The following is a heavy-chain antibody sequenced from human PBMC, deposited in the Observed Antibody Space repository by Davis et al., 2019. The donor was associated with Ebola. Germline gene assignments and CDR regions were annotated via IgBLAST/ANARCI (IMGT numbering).Heavy chain of an antibody. CDR3: ATWIQLWDGMDV. CDR2: ISSSSSYI. CDR1: GFTFSSYS. V-gene: IGHV3-21*01. J-gene: IGHJ6*02. Sequence: GESLKISCAASGFTFSSYSMNWVRQAPGKGLEWVSSISSSSSYIYYADSVKGRFTISRDNAKNSLYLQMNSLRAEDTAVYYCATWIQLWDGMDVWGQGTTVTVSS. D-gene: IGHD5-18*01.